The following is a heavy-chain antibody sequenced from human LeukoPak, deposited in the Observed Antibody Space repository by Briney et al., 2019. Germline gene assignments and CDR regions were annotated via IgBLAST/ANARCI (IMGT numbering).Heavy chain of an antibody. D-gene: IGHD2-15*01. J-gene: IGHJ4*02. V-gene: IGHV4-38-2*01. CDR1: GYSISSGYY. Sequence: HSETLSLTCAVSGYSISSGYYWGWIRQPPGKGLEWIRRIYHSGSTYYNPSLKSRVTISVDTSKNQFSLKLSSVTAADTAVYYCARGQYCSGGSCYSGFDYWGQGTLVTVSS. CDR3: ARGQYCSGGSCYSGFDY. CDR2: IYHSGST.